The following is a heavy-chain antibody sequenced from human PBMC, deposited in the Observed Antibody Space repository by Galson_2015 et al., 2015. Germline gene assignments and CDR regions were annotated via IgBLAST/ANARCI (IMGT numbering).Heavy chain of an antibody. Sequence: SLRLSCAASGFTFSSYGMHWVRQAPGKGLEWVAVISYDGSNKYYADSVKGRFTISRDNSKNTLYLQMNSLRAEDTAVYYCAKDGLNYGDYYYGMGVWGQGTTVTV. CDR1: GFTFSSYG. D-gene: IGHD3-10*01. V-gene: IGHV3-30*18. CDR2: ISYDGSNK. CDR3: AKDGLNYGDYYYGMGV. J-gene: IGHJ6*02.